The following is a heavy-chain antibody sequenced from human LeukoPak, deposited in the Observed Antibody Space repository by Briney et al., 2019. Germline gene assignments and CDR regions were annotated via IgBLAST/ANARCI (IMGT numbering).Heavy chain of an antibody. D-gene: IGHD2-15*01. CDR1: GYSFTNYW. CDR3: ARRIRRSNGCSGGSCYFNWFDP. J-gene: IGHJ5*02. Sequence: GESLKISCKGSGYSFTNYWIGWVRQMPGKGLEWMGIIYPGDSDSRYSPSFQGQVTISADKSISTAYLQWSSLKASDTAMYYCARRIRRSNGCSGGSCYFNWFDPWGQGTLVTVSS. V-gene: IGHV5-51*01. CDR2: IYPGDSDS.